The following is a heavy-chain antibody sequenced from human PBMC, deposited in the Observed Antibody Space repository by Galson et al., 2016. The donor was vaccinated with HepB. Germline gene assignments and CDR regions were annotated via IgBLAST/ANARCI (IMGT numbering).Heavy chain of an antibody. J-gene: IGHJ6*02. CDR3: ATGIVDTTTAEFNYWYYYGMDV. V-gene: IGHV4-39*01. CDR1: GGSISSSSYY. Sequence: SETLSLTCTVSGGSISSSSYYWGWIRQPPGKGLEWIGSIFYSGSTYYNPPLKSRVTISVDTSKNQFSLNLIPVTSADTAVYYCATGIVDTTTAEFNYWYYYGMDVWGQGTTVTVSS. D-gene: IGHD5-18*01. CDR2: IFYSGST.